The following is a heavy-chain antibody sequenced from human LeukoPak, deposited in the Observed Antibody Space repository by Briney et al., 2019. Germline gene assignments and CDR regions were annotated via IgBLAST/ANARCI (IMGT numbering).Heavy chain of an antibody. CDR2: ISSNGGST. CDR3: ARGVRSGWNRVYFDY. J-gene: IGHJ4*02. Sequence: PGGSLRLACAASGFTFSSYAMHWVRQAPGKGLEYVSAISSNGGSTYYANSVKGRFTISRDNSKNTLYLQMGCLRAEDMAVYYCARGVRSGWNRVYFDYWGQGTLVTVSS. D-gene: IGHD6-19*01. V-gene: IGHV3-64*01. CDR1: GFTFSSYA.